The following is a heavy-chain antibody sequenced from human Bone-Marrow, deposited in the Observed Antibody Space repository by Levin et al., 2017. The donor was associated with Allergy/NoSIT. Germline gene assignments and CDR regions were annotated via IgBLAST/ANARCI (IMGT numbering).Heavy chain of an antibody. J-gene: IGHJ4*02. CDR3: ARDQDILTLDY. D-gene: IGHD3-9*01. CDR1: GFTFSSYG. CDR2: IWYDGSNK. V-gene: IGHV3-33*01. Sequence: SCAASGFTFSSYGMHWVRQAPGKGLEWVAVIWYDGSNKYYADSVKGRFTISRDNSKNTLYLQMNSLRAEDTAVYYCARDQDILTLDYWGQGTLVTVSS.